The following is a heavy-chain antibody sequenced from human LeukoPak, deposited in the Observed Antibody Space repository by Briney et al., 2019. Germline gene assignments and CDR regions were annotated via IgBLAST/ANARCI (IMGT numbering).Heavy chain of an antibody. D-gene: IGHD3-10*01. CDR3: AKEGTMVRGVIMADAFDI. CDR1: GFTFSSYG. J-gene: IGHJ3*02. V-gene: IGHV3-30*18. CDR2: ISYDGSNK. Sequence: GGSLRLSCAASGFTFSSYGMHWVRQAPGKGLEWVAVISYDGSNKYYADSVKGRFTISRDNSKNTLYLQMNSLRAEDTAVYYCAKEGTMVRGVIMADAFDIWGQGTMVTVSS.